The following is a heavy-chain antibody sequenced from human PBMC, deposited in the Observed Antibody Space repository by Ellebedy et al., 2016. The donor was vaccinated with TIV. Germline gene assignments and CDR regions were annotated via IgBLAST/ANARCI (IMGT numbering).Heavy chain of an antibody. J-gene: IGHJ4*02. Sequence: PGGSLRLSCAASGFTFSSYWMSWVRQAPGKGLEWVANIKEDGSEKYYVDSGKGRFTISRDNAKNSLYLQMNSLRAEDTAVYYCAREKYYYGSGSSQKIDYWGQGTLVTVSS. V-gene: IGHV3-7*01. CDR2: IKEDGSEK. CDR1: GFTFSSYW. D-gene: IGHD3-10*01. CDR3: AREKYYYGSGSSQKIDY.